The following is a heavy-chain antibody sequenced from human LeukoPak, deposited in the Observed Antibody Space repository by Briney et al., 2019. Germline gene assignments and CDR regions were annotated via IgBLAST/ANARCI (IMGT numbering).Heavy chain of an antibody. J-gene: IGHJ3*02. CDR3: TTDPYYMISFGGVIVSADAFDI. CDR1: GFTFTDAA. V-gene: IGHV3-15*01. D-gene: IGHD3-16*02. Sequence: GGSLRPSCAASGFTFTDAAMNWVRQAPGKGLEWVGSIKSKSNSGKIDFAAPVKGIFTMPRDDSKNTLYMKMNSLKIKNRAVYYCTTDPYYMISFGGVIVSADAFDIWGQGTLVIVSS. CDR2: IKSKSNSGKI.